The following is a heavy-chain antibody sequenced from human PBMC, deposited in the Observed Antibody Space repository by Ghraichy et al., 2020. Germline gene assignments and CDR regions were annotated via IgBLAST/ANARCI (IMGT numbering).Heavy chain of an antibody. V-gene: IGHV3-21*01. CDR1: GFTFSSYS. D-gene: IGHD3-3*01. J-gene: IGHJ4*02. CDR3: ARGDYYDFWSGYYGSFDY. Sequence: GGSLRLSCAASGFTFSSYSMNWVRQAPGKGLEWVSSISSSSSYIYYADSVKGRFTISRDNAKNSLYLQMNSLRAEDTAVYYCARGDYYDFWSGYYGSFDYWGQGTLVTVSS. CDR2: ISSSSSYI.